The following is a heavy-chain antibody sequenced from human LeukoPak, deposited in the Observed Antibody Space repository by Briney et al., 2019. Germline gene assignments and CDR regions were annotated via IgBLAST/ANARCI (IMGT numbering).Heavy chain of an antibody. V-gene: IGHV3-48*01. Sequence: GGSLRLSCAASGVTLSGYSMNWVRQAPGKGLEWVSHITFTGTTYYADSVKGRFTISRDSAKKSLSLQMNSLRAEDTAIYYCSTAKFDYWGQGTLVTVPS. CDR2: ITFTGTT. J-gene: IGHJ4*02. CDR1: GVTLSGYS. CDR3: STAKFDY.